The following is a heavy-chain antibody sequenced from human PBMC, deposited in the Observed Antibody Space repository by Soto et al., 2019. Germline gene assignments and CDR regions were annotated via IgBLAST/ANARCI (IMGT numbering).Heavy chain of an antibody. D-gene: IGHD5-12*01. J-gene: IGHJ6*02. V-gene: IGHV1-46*01. CDR2: INPSGGST. CDR3: ARDRGNSVATGNHYYCYGMDV. Sequence: QVQLVQSGAEVKKPGASVKVSCKASGYTFTSYYMHWVRQAPGQGLEWLGIINPSGGSTSYAQKFQGRVTMTRDTSTSTVYMELSSMRSEETAVYYCARDRGNSVATGNHYYCYGMDVWGQGTTVTVSS. CDR1: GYTFTSYY.